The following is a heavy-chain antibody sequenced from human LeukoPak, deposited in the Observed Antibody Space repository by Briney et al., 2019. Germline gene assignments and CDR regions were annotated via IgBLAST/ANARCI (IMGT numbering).Heavy chain of an antibody. CDR3: AREISDDILTGYYIGYNWFDP. CDR2: ISSSSSYI. D-gene: IGHD3-9*01. J-gene: IGHJ5*02. Sequence: PGGSLRLSCAASGFTFSSYSMNWVRQAPGKGLEWVSSISSSSSYIYYADSVKGRFTISRDNAKSSLYLQMNSLRAEDTAVYYCAREISDDILTGYYIGYNWFDPWGQGTLVTVSS. CDR1: GFTFSSYS. V-gene: IGHV3-21*01.